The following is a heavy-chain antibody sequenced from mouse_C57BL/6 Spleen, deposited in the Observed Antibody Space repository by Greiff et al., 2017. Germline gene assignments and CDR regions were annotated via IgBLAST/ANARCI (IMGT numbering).Heavy chain of an antibody. D-gene: IGHD1-1*01. V-gene: IGHV5-9*01. Sequence: EVKLMESGGGLVKPGGSLKLSCAASGFTFSSYTMSWVRQTPEKRLEWVATISGGGGNTYYPDSVKGRFTISRDNAKNTLYLQMSSLRSEDTALYYCASYYYGSSYWFAYWGQGTLVTVSA. J-gene: IGHJ3*01. CDR3: ASYYYGSSYWFAY. CDR1: GFTFSSYT. CDR2: ISGGGGNT.